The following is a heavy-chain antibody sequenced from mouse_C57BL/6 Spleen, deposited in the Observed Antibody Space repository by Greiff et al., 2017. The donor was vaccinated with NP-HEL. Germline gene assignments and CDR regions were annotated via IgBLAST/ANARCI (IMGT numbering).Heavy chain of an antibody. CDR2: IDPSSGGT. D-gene: IGHD2-4*01. V-gene: IGHV1-72*01. CDR3: ASLDDYAAWFAY. J-gene: IGHJ3*01. Sequence: QVQLQQPGAELVKPGASVKLSCKASGYTFTSYWMHWVKQRPGRGLEWIGRIDPSSGGTKYNEKFKSKATLTVDKPSSTAYMQLSSLTSEDSAVYYWASLDDYAAWFAYWGQGTLVTVSA. CDR1: GYTFTSYW.